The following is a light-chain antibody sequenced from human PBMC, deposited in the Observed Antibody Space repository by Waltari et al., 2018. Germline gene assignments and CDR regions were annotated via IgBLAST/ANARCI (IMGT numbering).Light chain of an antibody. CDR3: AAWDDSLNGPV. J-gene: IGLJ3*02. V-gene: IGLV1-44*01. CDR2: NND. Sequence: VLTQPPPASGPPRQRVPIPCSGRSFDLLRNPVPWYRQFPGTAPKLLIYNNDQRPPGVPDRFSGSKSGTSASLAISGLQSEHEADYYCAAWDDSLNGPVFGGGTKLTVL. CDR1: SFDLLRNP.